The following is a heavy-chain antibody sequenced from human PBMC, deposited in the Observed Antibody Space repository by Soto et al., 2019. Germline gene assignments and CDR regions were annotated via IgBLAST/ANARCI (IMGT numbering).Heavy chain of an antibody. V-gene: IGHV4-34*01. Sequence: QVQPQQWGAGLLKPSETLSLTCAVYGGSFSGYYWSWIRQPPGKGLEWIGEINQSGSTNYNPSRKGRVTISVDASKNQFSLKLSSVTAADTAVYYCARTYSSSWSPFDYWGQGTLVTVSS. CDR3: ARTYSSSWSPFDY. CDR2: INQSGST. D-gene: IGHD6-13*01. J-gene: IGHJ4*02. CDR1: GGSFSGYY.